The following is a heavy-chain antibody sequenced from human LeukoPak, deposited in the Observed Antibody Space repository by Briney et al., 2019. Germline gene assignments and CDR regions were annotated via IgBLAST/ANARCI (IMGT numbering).Heavy chain of an antibody. V-gene: IGHV4-34*01. Sequence: SETLSLACAVSGGSFSGYYWSWIRQPPGKGLEWIGEINHSGSTNYNPSLKSRVTISVDTSKNQFSLKLSSVTAADTAVYYCARGRPLYGSGSYLAYWGQGTLATVSS. D-gene: IGHD3-10*01. CDR3: ARGRPLYGSGSYLAY. CDR1: GGSFSGYY. CDR2: INHSGST. J-gene: IGHJ4*02.